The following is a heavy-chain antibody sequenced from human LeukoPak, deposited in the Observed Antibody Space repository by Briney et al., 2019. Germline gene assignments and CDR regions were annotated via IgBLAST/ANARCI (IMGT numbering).Heavy chain of an antibody. J-gene: IGHJ4*02. CDR3: ARGRGYDSVVSY. CDR1: GYIFTGNY. CDR2: INPNSGGT. Sequence: ASVKASCKASGYIFTGNYMHWVRQAPGQGLEWMGWINPNSGGTNYAQKFQGRVTMTRDTSISTAYMELSRLRSDDTAVYYCARGRGYDSVVSYWGQGTLVTVSS. V-gene: IGHV1-2*02. D-gene: IGHD3-22*01.